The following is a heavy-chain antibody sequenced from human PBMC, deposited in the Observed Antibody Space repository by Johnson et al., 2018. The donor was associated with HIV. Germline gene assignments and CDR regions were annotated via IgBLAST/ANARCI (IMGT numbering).Heavy chain of an antibody. CDR2: IGTAGDT. D-gene: IGHD3-22*01. J-gene: IGHJ3*02. CDR3: ARGAPDSDAFDI. CDR1: GFTFSSYD. V-gene: IGHV3-13*01. Sequence: VQLVESGGGLVQPGGSLRLSCAASGFTFSSYDMHWVRQATGKGLEWVSAIGTAGDTYYPGSVKGRFTISRENAKNSLYLQMNSRRAGDTAVYYCARGAPDSDAFDIWGQGTMVTVSS.